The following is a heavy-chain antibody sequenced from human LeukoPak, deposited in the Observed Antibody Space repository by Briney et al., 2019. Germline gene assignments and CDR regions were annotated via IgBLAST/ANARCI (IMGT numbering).Heavy chain of an antibody. CDR3: ARGPRMTRTYYYSYGMDV. CDR1: GGSFSGYY. V-gene: IGHV4-34*01. CDR2: INHSGST. J-gene: IGHJ6*02. Sequence: SETLSLTCAVYGGSFSGYYWSWIRQPPGKGLEWIGEINHSGSTNYNPSLKSRVTISVDTSKNQFSLKLSSVTAADTAVYYCARGPRMTRTYYYSYGMDVWGQGTTVTVSS. D-gene: IGHD2-15*01.